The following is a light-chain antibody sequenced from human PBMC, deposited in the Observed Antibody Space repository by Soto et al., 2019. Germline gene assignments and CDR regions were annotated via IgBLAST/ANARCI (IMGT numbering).Light chain of an antibody. CDR3: SSYSISTAYL. Sequence: SAQAQPAAVAGTPGQSITISYTGTSSDVGGYDYVSWYQLHPGKAPKLMVFEVNNRPPGVSYRFSGSKSGNTASLTISGLQAEDEADYFCSSYSISTAYLFGTGTKVTV. CDR2: EVN. V-gene: IGLV2-14*01. CDR1: SSDVGGYDY. J-gene: IGLJ1*01.